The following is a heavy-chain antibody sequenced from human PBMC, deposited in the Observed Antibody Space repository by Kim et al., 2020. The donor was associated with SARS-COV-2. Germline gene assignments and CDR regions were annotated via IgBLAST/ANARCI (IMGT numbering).Heavy chain of an antibody. Sequence: ASVKVSCKASGYTFPDYYINWVRQAPGQGLEWMGWINPNSGDTNYAQKFQGWVTMTRDTSITTAYMDLRLRSDDTAVYYCARAGRDYYYYYYAMDVWGQGTTVTVSS. CDR3: ARAGRDYYYYYYAMDV. CDR1: GYTFPDYY. D-gene: IGHD2-21*02. CDR2: INPNSGDT. J-gene: IGHJ6*02. V-gene: IGHV1-2*04.